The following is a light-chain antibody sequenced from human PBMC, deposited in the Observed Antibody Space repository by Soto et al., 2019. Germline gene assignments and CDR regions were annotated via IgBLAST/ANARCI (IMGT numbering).Light chain of an antibody. CDR1: QSVNSY. CDR3: QQRSDWPLYT. CDR2: DAS. Sequence: IVLTQSPATLSLSPGERATLSCRASQSVNSYLAWSQQKPGQAPRLLIYDASNRATGIPARFSGSVSGTDFTLTISNLEPEDFAVYYCQQRSDWPLYTFGQGTKLEIK. V-gene: IGKV3-11*01. J-gene: IGKJ2*01.